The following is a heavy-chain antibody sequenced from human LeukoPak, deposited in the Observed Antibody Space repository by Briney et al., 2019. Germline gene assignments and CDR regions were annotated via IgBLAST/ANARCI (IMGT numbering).Heavy chain of an antibody. CDR1: GGSFSGYC. Sequence: SETLSLTCAVYGGSFSGYCWSWIRQPPGKGLEWIGEINHSGSTNYNPSLKSRVTISVDTSKNQFSLKLSSVTAADTAVYYCARAHQGGSTWVDPWGQGTLVTVSS. D-gene: IGHD1-26*01. J-gene: IGHJ5*02. V-gene: IGHV4-34*01. CDR2: INHSGST. CDR3: ARAHQGGSTWVDP.